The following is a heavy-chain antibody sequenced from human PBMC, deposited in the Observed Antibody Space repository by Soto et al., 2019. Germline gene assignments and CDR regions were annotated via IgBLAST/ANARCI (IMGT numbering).Heavy chain of an antibody. D-gene: IGHD3-16*02. CDR2: IKSKTDGGTT. V-gene: IGHV3-15*01. CDR3: TTPEFGGAIVDY. CDR1: GFTFSNAW. Sequence: EVQLVESGGGLVKPGGSLRLSCAASGFTFSNAWMSWVRQAPGKGLEWVGRIKSKTDGGTTDYAAPVKGRFTISRDDSKNTLYLQMNSLKTEDTAVYYCTTPEFGGAIVDYWGQGTLVTVSS. J-gene: IGHJ4*02.